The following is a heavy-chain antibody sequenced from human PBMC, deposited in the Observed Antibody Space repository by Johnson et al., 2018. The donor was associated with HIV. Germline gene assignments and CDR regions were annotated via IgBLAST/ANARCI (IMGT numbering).Heavy chain of an antibody. Sequence: EVQLLESGGGLIQPGGSLRLSCAASGFTFSNYDMYWVRQATGKGLECVSGIGTAGDTHYADSLKGRFTISREDAKNSLYLQMNSLRAGDTAVYYCARGGSRTTIFGVDINLGGFDIWGQGTRVTVSS. V-gene: IGHV3-13*01. CDR3: ARGGSRTTIFGVDINLGGFDI. D-gene: IGHD3-3*01. J-gene: IGHJ3*02. CDR1: GFTFSNYD. CDR2: IGTAGDT.